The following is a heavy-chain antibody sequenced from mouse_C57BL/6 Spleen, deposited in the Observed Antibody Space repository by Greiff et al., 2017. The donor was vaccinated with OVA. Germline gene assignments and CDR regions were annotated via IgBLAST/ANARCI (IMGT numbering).Heavy chain of an antibody. Sequence: EVMLVESGGGLVKPGGSLKLSCEASGFTFSSYAMSWVRQTPEKRLEWVATISDGGSYTYYPDNVKGRLTISRDKAKNNLYLQMSHLKSEDTAMYYCARTTGFDYWGQGTTLTVSS. CDR1: GFTFSSYA. J-gene: IGHJ2*01. CDR3: ARTTGFDY. CDR2: ISDGGSYT. D-gene: IGHD1-1*01. V-gene: IGHV5-4*03.